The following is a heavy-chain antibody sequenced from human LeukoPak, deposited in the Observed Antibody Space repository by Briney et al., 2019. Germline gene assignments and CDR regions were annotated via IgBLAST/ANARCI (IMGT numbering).Heavy chain of an antibody. D-gene: IGHD2-15*01. Sequence: GGSLRLSCAASGFTFSSYSMNWVRQAPGKGLEWVSYISSSSSTIYYADSVKGRFTISRDNAKDSLYLQMNSLRDEDTAVYYCARDLVVVGAATDTSGYYYGMDVWGQGTTVTVSS. CDR3: ARDLVVVGAATDTSGYYYGMDV. V-gene: IGHV3-48*02. J-gene: IGHJ6*02. CDR2: ISSSSSTI. CDR1: GFTFSSYS.